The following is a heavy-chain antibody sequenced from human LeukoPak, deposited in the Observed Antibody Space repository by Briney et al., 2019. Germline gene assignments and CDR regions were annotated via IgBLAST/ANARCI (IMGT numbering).Heavy chain of an antibody. CDR3: ARDYSASGAHDY. D-gene: IGHD3-10*01. CDR1: GFTFSSYW. Sequence: PGRSLRLSCAASGFTFSSYWMNWVRQAPGKGLEWVANIKQDGSDKYYVDSVKGRFTISRDNAKNSLYLQMNSLRAEDTAVYYCARDYSASGAHDYWGQGTLVTVSS. J-gene: IGHJ4*02. V-gene: IGHV3-7*01. CDR2: IKQDGSDK.